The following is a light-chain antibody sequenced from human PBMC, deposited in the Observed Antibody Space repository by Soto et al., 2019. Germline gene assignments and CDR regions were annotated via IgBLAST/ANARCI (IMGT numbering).Light chain of an antibody. CDR2: GNN. CDR1: SSNIGAGHD. J-gene: IGLJ2*01. CDR3: QSYDSSLRVV. Sequence: QSALTQPPSVSGAPGQRVTISCTGSSSNIGAGHDVHWYEQLPGTAPKLLIYGNNNRPSGVPDRFSGSKSGTSASLAITGLQPEDEADYYCQSYDSSLRVVFGGGTKLTVL. V-gene: IGLV1-40*01.